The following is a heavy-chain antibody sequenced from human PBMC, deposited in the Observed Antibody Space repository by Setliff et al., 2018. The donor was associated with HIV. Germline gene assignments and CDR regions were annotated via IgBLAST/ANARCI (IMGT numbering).Heavy chain of an antibody. D-gene: IGHD6-19*01. V-gene: IGHV4-38-2*02. CDR3: ARDGGSSGWYFVLGYPDY. J-gene: IGHJ4*02. CDR2: IYHSGST. Sequence: PSETLSLTCAVSGSSISNGYYWGWIRQPPGKGLEWIGSIYHSGSTYYNPSLKSRVTISVDTSKNQFSLKLSSVTAADTAMYYCARDGGSSGWYFVLGYPDYWGPGTLVTVSS. CDR1: GSSISNGYY.